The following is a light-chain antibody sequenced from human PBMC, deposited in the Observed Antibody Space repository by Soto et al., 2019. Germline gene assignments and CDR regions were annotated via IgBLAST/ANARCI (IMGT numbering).Light chain of an antibody. V-gene: IGLV2-11*01. CDR1: SNDVGAYNF. CDR3: CSYAASFWV. J-gene: IGLJ3*02. Sequence: QSALTQPRSVSGSPGQSVTISCAGTSNDVGAYNFVSWYQQHPCKAPKLIIYAVIKRPSGVPDRFSGSKSGNTASLTISGLQTEDEADYYCCSYAASFWVFGGGTKLTVL. CDR2: AVI.